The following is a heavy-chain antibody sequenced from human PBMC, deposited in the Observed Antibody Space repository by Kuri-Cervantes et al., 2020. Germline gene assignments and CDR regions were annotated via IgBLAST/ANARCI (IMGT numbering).Heavy chain of an antibody. CDR3: ATRPGLVGQDY. D-gene: IGHD6-6*01. V-gene: IGHV3-53*01. CDR1: GFTVSSNY. CDR2: IYSGGST. Sequence: GESLKISCAASGFTVSSNYMSWVRQAPGKGLEWVSVIYSGGSTYYADSVKGRFTISRDNSKNTLYLQMNSLRAEDTAVYYCATRPGLVGQDYWGQGTLVTVSS. J-gene: IGHJ4*02.